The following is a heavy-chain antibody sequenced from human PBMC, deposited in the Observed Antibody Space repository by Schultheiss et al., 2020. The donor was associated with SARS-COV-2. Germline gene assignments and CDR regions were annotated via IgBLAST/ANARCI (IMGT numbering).Heavy chain of an antibody. CDR2: IYYSGST. CDR1: GGSISSYY. V-gene: IGHV4-59*08. CDR3: ARHSSNYGY. J-gene: IGHJ4*02. D-gene: IGHD4-11*01. Sequence: SETLSLTCTVSGGSISSYYWSWIRQPPGKGLEWIGYIYYSGSTYYNPSLKSRVTISVDTSKNQFSLKLSSVTAADTAVYYCARHSSNYGYWGQGTLVTVSS.